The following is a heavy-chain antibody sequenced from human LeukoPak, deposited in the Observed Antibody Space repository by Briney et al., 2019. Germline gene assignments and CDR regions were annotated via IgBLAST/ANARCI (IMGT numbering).Heavy chain of an antibody. V-gene: IGHV4-30-4*01. Sequence: SQTLSLTCTVSGGSISSGDYYWSWIRQPPGKGLEWIGYIYYSGSTYYNPSPKSRVTISVDTSKNQFSLKLSSVTAADTAVYYCASSIVATITSFDYWGQGTLVTVSS. CDR2: IYYSGST. D-gene: IGHD5-12*01. CDR1: GGSISSGDYY. CDR3: ASSIVATITSFDY. J-gene: IGHJ4*02.